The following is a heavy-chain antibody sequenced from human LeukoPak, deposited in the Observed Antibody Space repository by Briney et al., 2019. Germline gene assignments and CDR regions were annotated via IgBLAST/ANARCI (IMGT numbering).Heavy chain of an antibody. J-gene: IGHJ6*02. CDR2: IYYNGNT. V-gene: IGHV4-59*01. D-gene: IGHD1-26*01. CDR1: DGSINSYY. Sequence: PSETLSLTCSVSDGSINSYYRNWIRRPPGKGLEWIGYIYYNGNTNYSPSLKSRVTMSVDTSKNLFSLKVSSVTAADTAVYYCARGRSNYYGMDVWGQGTTVTVSS. CDR3: ARGRSNYYGMDV.